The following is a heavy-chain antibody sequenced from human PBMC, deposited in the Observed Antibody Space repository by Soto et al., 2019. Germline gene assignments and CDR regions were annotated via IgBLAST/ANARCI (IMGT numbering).Heavy chain of an antibody. CDR1: GGTFSSYA. Sequence: LVQSGAEVKKPGSSVKVSXXXXGGTFSSYAIXXXXXXXXXGXEWMGGIIPIFGTANYAQKFQGRVTITADESTSTAYMELSSLRSEDTAVYYCASRDVDTAMVGWGQGTLVTVSS. D-gene: IGHD5-18*01. CDR3: ASRDVDTAMVG. J-gene: IGHJ4*02. V-gene: IGHV1-69*01. CDR2: IIPIFGTA.